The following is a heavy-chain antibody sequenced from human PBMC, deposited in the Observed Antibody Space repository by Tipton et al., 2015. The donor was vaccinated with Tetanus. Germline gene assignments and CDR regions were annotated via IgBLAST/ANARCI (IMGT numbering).Heavy chain of an antibody. V-gene: IGHV1-69*01. CDR3: AREDGSGSYSYSYGMDV. J-gene: IGHJ6*02. CDR2: IIPIFGTA. CDR1: GGTFSSYA. D-gene: IGHD1-26*01. Sequence: QVQLVQSGAEVKKPGSSVKVSCKASGGTFSSYAISWVRQAPGQGLEWMGGIIPIFGTANYAQKFQGRVTITADESTSTAYMELSSLRSEDTAVYYCAREDGSGSYSYSYGMDVWGQGTTVTASS.